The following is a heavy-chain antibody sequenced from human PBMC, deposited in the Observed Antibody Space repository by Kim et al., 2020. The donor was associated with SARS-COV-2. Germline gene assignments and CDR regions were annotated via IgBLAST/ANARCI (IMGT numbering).Heavy chain of an antibody. D-gene: IGHD7-27*01. CDR1: GFTFSSYG. CDR3: ARDRMTGDPGPPDDY. CDR2: IWYDGSNK. J-gene: IGHJ4*02. Sequence: GGSLRLSCAASGFTFSSYGMHWVRQAPGKGLEWVAVIWYDGSNKYYADSVKGRFTISRDNSKNTLYLQMNSLRAEDTAVYYCARDRMTGDPGPPDDYWGQGTLVTVSS. V-gene: IGHV3-33*01.